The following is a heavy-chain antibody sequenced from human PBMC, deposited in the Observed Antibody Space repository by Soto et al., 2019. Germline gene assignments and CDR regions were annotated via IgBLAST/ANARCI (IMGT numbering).Heavy chain of an antibody. J-gene: IGHJ5*02. Sequence: ASVKVSCKASGYTFTGYYMHWVRQAPGQGLEWMGWINPNSGGTNYAQKFQGRVTMTRDTSISTAYMELSRLRSDDTAVYYCARDLQGYCSGGSCYFNWFDPWGQGTLVTVS. D-gene: IGHD2-15*01. V-gene: IGHV1-2*02. CDR3: ARDLQGYCSGGSCYFNWFDP. CDR1: GYTFTGYY. CDR2: INPNSGGT.